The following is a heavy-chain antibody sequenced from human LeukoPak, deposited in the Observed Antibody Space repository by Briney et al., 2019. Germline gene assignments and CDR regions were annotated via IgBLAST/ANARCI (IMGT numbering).Heavy chain of an antibody. V-gene: IGHV3-21*01. J-gene: IGHJ6*04. Sequence: AGGSLRLSCAASGFTFSSYSMNWVRQAPGKGLEWVSSISSSSSYIYYADSVKGRFTISRDNAKNSLYLQMNSLRAEDTAVYYCAREGIAAAGTYYYYGMDVWGKGTTVTVPS. CDR1: GFTFSSYS. CDR3: AREGIAAAGTYYYYGMDV. D-gene: IGHD6-13*01. CDR2: ISSSSSYI.